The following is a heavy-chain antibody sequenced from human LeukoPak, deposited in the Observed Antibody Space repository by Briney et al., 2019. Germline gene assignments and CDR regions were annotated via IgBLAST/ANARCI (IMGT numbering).Heavy chain of an antibody. Sequence: GGSLRLSCSASGFTFSSYAMHWVRQAPGKGLEYVSAISSNGGSTYYADSVKGRFTISRDNSKNTLYLQMSSLRAEDTAVYYRVKATYYYSSGSYEIYYYGMDVWGQGTTVTVSS. D-gene: IGHD3-10*01. V-gene: IGHV3-64D*06. CDR2: ISSNGGST. CDR3: VKATYYYSSGSYEIYYYGMDV. J-gene: IGHJ6*02. CDR1: GFTFSSYA.